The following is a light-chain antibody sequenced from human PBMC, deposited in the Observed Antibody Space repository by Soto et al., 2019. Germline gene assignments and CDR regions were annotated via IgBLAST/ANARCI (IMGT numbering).Light chain of an antibody. CDR1: QSVGYH. CDR3: QQRSN. Sequence: EIVLTQSPATLSLSPGERATVSCRASQSVGYHLAWYQQKPGQAPRLLIYDASNRATGIPARFSGSGSGTDFTLAISSLEPEDFAVYYCQQRSNFGQGTRLEIK. J-gene: IGKJ5*01. CDR2: DAS. V-gene: IGKV3-11*01.